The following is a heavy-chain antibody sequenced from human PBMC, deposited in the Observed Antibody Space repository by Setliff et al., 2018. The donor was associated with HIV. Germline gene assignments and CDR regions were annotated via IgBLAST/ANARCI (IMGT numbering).Heavy chain of an antibody. CDR2: INHTVGT. Sequence: KPSETLSLTCAVYGGSFNDHNWSWIRQSPGRGLEWSGEINHTVGTNYNPSLKSRVTISADTSKNQFSRKMRSVTAVDPGIYYCSRGIVQRQWLRSLILYYYYMVVWANGTMVTVSA. CDR3: SRGIVQRQWLRSLILYYYYMVV. D-gene: IGHD3-16*01. CDR1: GGSFNDHN. V-gene: IGHV4-34*01. J-gene: IGHJ6*04.